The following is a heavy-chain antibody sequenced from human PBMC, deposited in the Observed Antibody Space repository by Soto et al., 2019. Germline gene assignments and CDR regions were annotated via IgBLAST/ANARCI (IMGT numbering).Heavy chain of an antibody. CDR3: ARGGGTAMVDFDY. Sequence: PSETLSLTCAVYGGSFSGYYWSWIRQPPGKGLEWIGEINHSGSTNYNPSLKSRVTISVDTSKNQFSLKLSSVTAADTAVYYCARGGGTAMVDFDYWGQGTLVTVSS. J-gene: IGHJ4*02. CDR1: GGSFSGYY. D-gene: IGHD5-18*01. V-gene: IGHV4-34*01. CDR2: INHSGST.